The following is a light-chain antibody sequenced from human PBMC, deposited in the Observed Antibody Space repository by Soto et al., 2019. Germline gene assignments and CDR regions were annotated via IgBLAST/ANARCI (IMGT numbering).Light chain of an antibody. CDR2: AAS. J-gene: IGKJ3*01. CDR3: QQYGSSPFT. V-gene: IGKV3-20*01. Sequence: EIVLTQSPATLSLSPGERATLSCRASQSVSSNFLAWYQQKPGQAPRLLIYAASSRATGISDRFSGSGSETDFTFTIRRLEPEDFAVYYCQQYGSSPFTFGPGTKVDLK. CDR1: QSVSSNF.